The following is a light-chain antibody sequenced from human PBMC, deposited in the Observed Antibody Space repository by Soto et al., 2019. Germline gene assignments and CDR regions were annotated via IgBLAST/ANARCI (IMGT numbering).Light chain of an antibody. CDR3: QQYNNWPPDRT. V-gene: IGKV3-15*01. CDR1: QSVSSN. Sequence: EIMMTQSPATLSVSPGERATLSCRASQSVSSNLAWYQQKPGQAPRLLIYGASTRATCIPARSSGSGSGTEFPLTISSLQSEDFAIYFCQQYNNWPPDRTFGQGTKVEIK. CDR2: GAS. J-gene: IGKJ1*01.